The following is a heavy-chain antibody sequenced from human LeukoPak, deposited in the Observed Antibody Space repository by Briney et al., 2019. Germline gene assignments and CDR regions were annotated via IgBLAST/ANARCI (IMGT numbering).Heavy chain of an antibody. D-gene: IGHD1-26*01. Sequence: ASVKVSCKASGYTFTSYGISWVRQAPGQGLEWMGWISAYNGNTNYAQKLQGRVTMTTDTSTSTAYMELSSLRSEDTAVYYCARYELVGATFYFPFDYWGQGTLVTVSS. CDR1: GYTFTSYG. J-gene: IGHJ4*02. V-gene: IGHV1-18*01. CDR3: ARYELVGATFYFPFDY. CDR2: ISAYNGNT.